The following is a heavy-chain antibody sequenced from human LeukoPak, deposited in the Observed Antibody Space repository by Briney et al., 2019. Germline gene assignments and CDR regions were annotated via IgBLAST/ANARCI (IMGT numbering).Heavy chain of an antibody. J-gene: IGHJ4*02. D-gene: IGHD3-10*01. Sequence: KSSETLSLTCTVSGGSISSYYWSWIRQPPGKGLEWIGYIYYSGSTNYNPSLKSRVTISVDTSKNQFSLKLSSVTAADTAVYYCARGPRFYYGSGSYPFDYWGQGTLVTVSS. CDR3: ARGPRFYYGSGSYPFDY. CDR2: IYYSGST. CDR1: GGSISSYY. V-gene: IGHV4-59*12.